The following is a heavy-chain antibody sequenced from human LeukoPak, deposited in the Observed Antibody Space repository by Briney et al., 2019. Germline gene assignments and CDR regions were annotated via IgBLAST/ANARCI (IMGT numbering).Heavy chain of an antibody. CDR3: ARDELRMGDPFHM. D-gene: IGHD3-16*01. CDR2: IWPNGNSK. V-gene: IGHV3-33*01. CDR1: GFTFSHYG. Sequence: GGSLRLSCAASGFTFSHYGMHWVRQAPGKGLEWVAIIWPNGNSKYYADSVKGRFSISRDNSKNTLFLQMNSLGAEDTALYYCARDELRMGDPFHMWGQGTMVTVSS. J-gene: IGHJ3*02.